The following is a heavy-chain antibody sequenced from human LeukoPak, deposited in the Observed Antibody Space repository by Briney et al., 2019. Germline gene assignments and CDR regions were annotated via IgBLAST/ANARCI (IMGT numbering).Heavy chain of an antibody. CDR1: GGSISSNNW. CDR2: IYHSGST. CDR3: ASEGRYYYYMDV. J-gene: IGHJ6*03. Sequence: SETLSLTCAVSGGSISSNNWWSWVRQPPGKGLGWIGEIYHSGSTNYNPSLKSRVTISVDKSKNQFSLRLTSVTAADTAVYYCASEGRYYYYMDVWGKGTTVSVSS. V-gene: IGHV4-4*02.